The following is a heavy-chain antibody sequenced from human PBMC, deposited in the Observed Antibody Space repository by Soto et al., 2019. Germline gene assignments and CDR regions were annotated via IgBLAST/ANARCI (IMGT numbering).Heavy chain of an antibody. Sequence: GASVKVSCKASGYTFTSYYMHWVRQAPGQGLEWMGIINPSGGSTSYAQKFQGRVTMTRDTSTSTVYMELSSLRSEDTAVCYCAAGAYGHTFDYWGQGTLVTVCS. CDR1: GYTFTSYY. V-gene: IGHV1-46*01. CDR2: INPSGGST. J-gene: IGHJ4*02. D-gene: IGHD3-10*01. CDR3: AAGAYGHTFDY.